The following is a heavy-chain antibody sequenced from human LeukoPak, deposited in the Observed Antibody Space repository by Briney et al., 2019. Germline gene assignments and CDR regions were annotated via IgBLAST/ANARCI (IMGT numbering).Heavy chain of an antibody. V-gene: IGHV3-64*01. Sequence: GGSLRLSCAASGFTFSSYAMHWVRQAPGKGLEYVSAISSNGGSTYYANSVKGRFTISRDNSKNTLYLQMGSLRAEDMAVYYCARLGPYGYGVYYYGMDVWGQGTTVTVSS. CDR1: GFTFSSYA. D-gene: IGHD4-17*01. J-gene: IGHJ6*02. CDR3: ARLGPYGYGVYYYGMDV. CDR2: ISSNGGST.